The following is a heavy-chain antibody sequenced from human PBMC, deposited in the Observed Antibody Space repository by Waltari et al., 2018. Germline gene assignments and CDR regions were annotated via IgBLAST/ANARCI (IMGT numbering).Heavy chain of an antibody. D-gene: IGHD3-22*01. CDR3: ARNDYDSAGVYDY. V-gene: IGHV3-48*02. CDR2: ISRTSSTK. J-gene: IGHJ4*02. Sequence: EVQLVESGGKLVQPGGSLRLYCAASVFTFSTYAMNWFRQIPGKGLEWVSYISRTSSTKYYAESVEGRYVISRDNAKNLLYLEMSSLRDDDTAVYYCARNDYDSAGVYDYWGQGTLVTVSS. CDR1: VFTFSTYA.